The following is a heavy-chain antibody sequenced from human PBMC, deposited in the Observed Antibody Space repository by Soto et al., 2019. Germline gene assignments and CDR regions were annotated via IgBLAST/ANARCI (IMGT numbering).Heavy chain of an antibody. V-gene: IGHV4-4*02. CDR1: GASVSSTYW. D-gene: IGHD6-13*01. J-gene: IGHJ4*01. CDR3: ARYNAASGTYYFDF. Sequence: SETLSLTCAVSGASVSSTYWWSWVRQPPGNGPEWIGEINHRGSANYNPSLKSRVTISVDISKSQFSLRLTSVTAADTAVYYCARYNAASGTYYFDFWGQGALVT. CDR2: INHRGSA.